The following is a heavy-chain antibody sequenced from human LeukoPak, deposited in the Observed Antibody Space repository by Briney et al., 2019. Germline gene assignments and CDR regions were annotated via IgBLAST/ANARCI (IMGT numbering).Heavy chain of an antibody. CDR1: GDSVSSNTAA. CDR3: ARGGSGGRAFDI. CDR2: TYYRSKWVN. D-gene: IGHD3-10*01. J-gene: IGHJ3*02. Sequence: SQTLSLTCAISGDSVSSNTAAWIWIRQSPSRGLEWLGRTYYRSKWVNEYALSVKGRITINPDTSMNQFSLQLNSVTPEDTAIYYCARGGSGGRAFDIWGQGTMVTVSS. V-gene: IGHV6-1*01.